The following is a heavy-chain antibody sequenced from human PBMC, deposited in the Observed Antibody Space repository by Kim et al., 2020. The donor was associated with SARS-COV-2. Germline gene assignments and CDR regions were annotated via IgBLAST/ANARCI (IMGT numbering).Heavy chain of an antibody. D-gene: IGHD1-1*01. Sequence: GGSLRLSCAASGFSFSTCGMSWVRQAPGKDLEWVSSVSGDGERTYYADSVKGRFTISRDNSKNTLYLQMSSLRAEDTAVYYCAKHKPTTGSFDFWGQGT. V-gene: IGHV3-23*01. CDR1: GFSFSTCG. CDR2: VSGDGERT. CDR3: AKHKPTTGSFDF. J-gene: IGHJ4*02.